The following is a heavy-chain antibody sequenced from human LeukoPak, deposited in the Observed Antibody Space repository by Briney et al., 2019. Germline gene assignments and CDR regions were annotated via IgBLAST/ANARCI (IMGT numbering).Heavy chain of an antibody. Sequence: PGGSLRLSCAASGFSFTSYGVSWVRQAPGKGLEWLGYIYYSGSTNYNPSLKSRVTISVDTSKNQFSLKLSSVTAADTALYYCARSVSDYNSFDIWGQGTMVTVSS. CDR2: IYYSGST. V-gene: IGHV4-59*01. CDR1: GFSFTSYG. CDR3: ARSVSDYNSFDI. J-gene: IGHJ3*02. D-gene: IGHD5-12*01.